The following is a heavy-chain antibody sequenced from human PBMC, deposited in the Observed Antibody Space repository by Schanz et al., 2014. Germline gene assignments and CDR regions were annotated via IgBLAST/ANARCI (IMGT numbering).Heavy chain of an antibody. CDR2: ISSSSGTI. Sequence: EVQLVESGGGLVKPGGSLRLSCEASGFTFSNYGMNWVRQAPEKGLEWVSYISSSSGTIYYADSVKGRFTISRDNLKNTVYLQMNSLRAGDTAVYYCAKDGRLPYYGTGSDFDYWGQGTLVAVSS. J-gene: IGHJ4*02. CDR1: GFTFSNYG. V-gene: IGHV3-48*01. D-gene: IGHD3-22*01. CDR3: AKDGRLPYYGTGSDFDY.